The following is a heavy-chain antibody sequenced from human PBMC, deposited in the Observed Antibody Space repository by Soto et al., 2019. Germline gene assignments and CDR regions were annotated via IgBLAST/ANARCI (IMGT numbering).Heavy chain of an antibody. Sequence: QVQLVESGGGVVQPGRSLRLSCAASGFTFSSYAMHWVRQAPGKGLEWVAVISYDGSNKYYADSVKGRFTISRDNSKNTLYLQMNSLRAEDTAVYYCARPSTVYWGQGTLVTVSS. CDR1: GFTFSSYA. V-gene: IGHV3-30-3*01. J-gene: IGHJ4*02. CDR3: ARPSTVY. CDR2: ISYDGSNK.